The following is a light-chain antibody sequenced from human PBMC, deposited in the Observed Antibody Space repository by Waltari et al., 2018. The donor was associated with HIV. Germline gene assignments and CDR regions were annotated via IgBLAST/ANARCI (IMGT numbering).Light chain of an antibody. CDR1: SSDVGGYNY. Sequence: QSALTQPPSASGSPGPSVTISCTGTSSDVGGYNYVSWYQQHPGKAPKLIIYEVIKRPSGVPDRFSDSKSGNTASLTVSGLQADDEADYYCSSYAGSNKYVVFGGGTKLTVL. CDR2: EVI. CDR3: SSYAGSNKYVV. J-gene: IGLJ2*01. V-gene: IGLV2-8*01.